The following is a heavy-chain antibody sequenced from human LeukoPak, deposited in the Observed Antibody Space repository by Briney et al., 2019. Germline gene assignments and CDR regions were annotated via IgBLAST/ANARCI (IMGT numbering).Heavy chain of an antibody. CDR1: GGSISGYY. D-gene: IGHD1-1*01. CDR2: IYYSGST. Sequence: SETLSLTCTVSGGSISGYYWSWIRQPPGKGLEWIGYIYYSGSTNYNHSLKSRVTISVDTSKNQFSLKLSSVTAADTAVYYCARTSGDVGWSPPGTFDYWGQGTLVTVSS. V-gene: IGHV4-59*01. J-gene: IGHJ4*02. CDR3: ARTSGDVGWSPPGTFDY.